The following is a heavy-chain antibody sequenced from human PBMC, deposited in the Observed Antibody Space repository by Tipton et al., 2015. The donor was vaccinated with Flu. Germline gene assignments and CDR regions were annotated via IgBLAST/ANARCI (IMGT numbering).Heavy chain of an antibody. Sequence: TLSLTCTVSGGSISSYYWSWIRQPAGKGLEWIGRNYTSWSTNYNPSLKSRFTMSVDTSKNQFSLKLSSVTAADTAVYYCARDFYDSSGYPRFDPWGQGTLVTVSS. D-gene: IGHD3-22*01. V-gene: IGHV4-4*07. CDR3: ARDFYDSSGYPRFDP. J-gene: IGHJ5*02. CDR2: NYTSWST. CDR1: GGSISSYY.